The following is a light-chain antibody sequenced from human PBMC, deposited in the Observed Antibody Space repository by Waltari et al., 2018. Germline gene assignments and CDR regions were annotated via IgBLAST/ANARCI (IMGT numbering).Light chain of an antibody. Sequence: QSALTQPASVSGSPGQSITISCTGTSSDVGSYNLVSWYQQHPGKAPKLMIYEGSTRPSGVSNRFSGSKSGNTASLTISGLQAEDEADYYCCSYAGSSPHWVFGGGTKLTVL. CDR3: CSYAGSSPHWV. V-gene: IGLV2-23*01. J-gene: IGLJ3*02. CDR2: EGS. CDR1: SSDVGSYNL.